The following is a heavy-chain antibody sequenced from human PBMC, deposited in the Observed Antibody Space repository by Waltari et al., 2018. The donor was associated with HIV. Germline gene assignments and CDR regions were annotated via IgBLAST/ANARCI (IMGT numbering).Heavy chain of an antibody. CDR2: IRPGGAI. CDR1: GDSFEPYS. V-gene: IGHV4-34*02. D-gene: IGHD3-3*02. Sequence: VQLQQWGAGLVRTSETLSLTCVVSGDSFEPYSWTWIRKSLGKGLEWLGEIRPGGAITYNPSLKGRLTMSVYKSKNQFSLHLASVTAADAAIYWCKVAARVRSLANNIFLFYGVDVWGPGTTVTVTS. J-gene: IGHJ6*02. CDR3: KVAARVRSLANNIFLFYGVDV.